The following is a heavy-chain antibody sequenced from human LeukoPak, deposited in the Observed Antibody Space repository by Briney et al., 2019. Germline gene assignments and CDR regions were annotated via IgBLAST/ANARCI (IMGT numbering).Heavy chain of an antibody. CDR3: ARDGSSSWYAY. V-gene: IGHV1-18*01. D-gene: IGHD6-13*01. CDR2: ISPYNGNT. Sequence: ASVKVSCKASGYIFTSYGISWVRQAPGQGLEWMGWISPYNGNTNYAQKLQGRVTMTADTSTSTAYMDLRSLSSDDTAVYYCARDGSSSWYAYWGQGTLVTVSS. CDR1: GYIFTSYG. J-gene: IGHJ4*02.